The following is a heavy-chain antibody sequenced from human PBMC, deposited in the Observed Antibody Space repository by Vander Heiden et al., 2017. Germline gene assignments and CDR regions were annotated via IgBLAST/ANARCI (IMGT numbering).Heavy chain of an antibody. Sequence: QVQLVQSGDEVKKPGASVKVSCKASGYPFTSYDLNGGRQATGQGLEWMGWMNPNRGNTGYAQKFQGRVTMTRNTSISTAYMELSSLRSEDTAVYYCARGRGIAARPGVYWGQGTLVTVSS. CDR2: MNPNRGNT. CDR1: GYPFTSYD. CDR3: ARGRGIAARPGVY. J-gene: IGHJ4*02. V-gene: IGHV1-8*01. D-gene: IGHD6-6*01.